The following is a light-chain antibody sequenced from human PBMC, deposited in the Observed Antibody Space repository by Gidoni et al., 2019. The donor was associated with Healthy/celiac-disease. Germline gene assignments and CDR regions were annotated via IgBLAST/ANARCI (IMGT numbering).Light chain of an antibody. Sequence: ELVFTPSPGTLSLSPGERTTLSCRASQSVSSSYLAWYQQKTGQAPRLLIYGASSRATGIPDRFSGSGSGTDFTLTISRMEPEDFAVYYCQQYGSSPQTFGQGTKVEIK. V-gene: IGKV3-20*01. CDR2: GAS. CDR1: QSVSSSY. CDR3: QQYGSSPQT. J-gene: IGKJ1*01.